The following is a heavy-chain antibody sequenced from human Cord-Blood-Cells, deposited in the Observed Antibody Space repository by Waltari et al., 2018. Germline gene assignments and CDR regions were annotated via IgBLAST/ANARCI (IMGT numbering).Heavy chain of an antibody. CDR2: IYYSGST. Sequence: QVQLQESGPGLVKPSETLSLTCTVSGGSVSSGSYYWSWIRQPPGKGLEWIGYIYYSGSTNYNPSLKSRVTISVDTSKNQFSLKLSSVTAADTAVYYCARDSITMVQGVIITSPPYWYFDLWGRGTLVTVSS. CDR3: ARDSITMVQGVIITSPPYWYFDL. CDR1: GGSVSSGSYY. D-gene: IGHD3-10*01. J-gene: IGHJ2*01. V-gene: IGHV4-61*01.